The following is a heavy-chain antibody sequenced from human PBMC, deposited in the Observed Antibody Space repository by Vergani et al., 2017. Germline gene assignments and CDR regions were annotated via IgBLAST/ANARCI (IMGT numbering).Heavy chain of an antibody. CDR1: GGTFSSYA. CDR3: ARVTQDYYYDSSGYYREWYFDL. D-gene: IGHD3-22*01. J-gene: IGHJ2*01. CDR2: IIPIFATA. Sequence: QVQLVQSGAEVKKPGSSVKVSCKASGGTFSSYAITWVRQAPGQGLEWMGRIIPIFATANYAQKFQGRVTITADESTSTAYMELSSLRSEDTAVYYCARVTQDYYYDSSGYYREWYFDLWGRGTLVTVSS. V-gene: IGHV1-69*13.